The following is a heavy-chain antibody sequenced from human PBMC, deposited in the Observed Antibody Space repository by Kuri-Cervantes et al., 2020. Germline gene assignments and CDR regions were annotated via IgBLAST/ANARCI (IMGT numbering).Heavy chain of an antibody. CDR2: INPNSGGT. CDR1: GYTFTGYY. CDR3: ARPRVQGGRSEGNWYFDL. V-gene: IGHV1-2*04. Sequence: ASVKVSCKASGYTFTGYYMHWVRQAPGQGLEWMGWINPNSGGTNYAQKFQGWVTMTRDTSISTAYMELSRLRSEDTAVYYCARPRVQGGRSEGNWYFDLWGRGTLVTVSS. J-gene: IGHJ2*01. D-gene: IGHD1-26*01.